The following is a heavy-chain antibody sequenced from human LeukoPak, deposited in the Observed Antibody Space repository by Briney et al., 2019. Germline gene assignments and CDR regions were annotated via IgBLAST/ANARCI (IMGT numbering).Heavy chain of an antibody. Sequence: GGSLRLSCAASGFTVSSNYMSWVRQAPGKGLEWVSVIYSGGSTYHADSVKGRFTISRDNSKNTLYLQMNSLRAEDTAVYYCARAETGYSSSWYAGGVYYFDYWGQGTLVTVSS. CDR2: IYSGGST. CDR3: ARAETGYSSSWYAGGVYYFDY. CDR1: GFTVSSNY. J-gene: IGHJ4*02. D-gene: IGHD6-13*01. V-gene: IGHV3-53*01.